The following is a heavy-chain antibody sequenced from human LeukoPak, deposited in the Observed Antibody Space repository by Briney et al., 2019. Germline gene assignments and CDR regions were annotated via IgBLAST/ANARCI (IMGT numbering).Heavy chain of an antibody. Sequence: SETLSLTCAVYGGSFSGYYWSWIRQPPGKGLEWIGSIYYSGSTYYNPSLKSRVTISVDTSKNQFSLKLSSVTAADTAVYYCARDLSHRGFFDYWGQGTLVTVSS. CDR1: GGSFSGYY. CDR2: IYYSGST. D-gene: IGHD3-10*01. V-gene: IGHV4-34*01. J-gene: IGHJ4*02. CDR3: ARDLSHRGFFDY.